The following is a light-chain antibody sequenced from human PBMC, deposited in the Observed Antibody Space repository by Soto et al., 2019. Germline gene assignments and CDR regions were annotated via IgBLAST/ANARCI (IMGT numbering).Light chain of an antibody. J-gene: IGKJ4*01. CDR1: QGIRNF. CDR3: LKYNSATLT. CDR2: AAS. V-gene: IGKV1-27*01. Sequence: DIQMTQSPSPLFASVGARVTITARASQGIRNFLAWYPQTPGKVPKLLIYAASTLQSGVPSRFSGSGSGTDCTRTISSLQPEDVSTDYCLKYNSATLTFGGGTKVDIK.